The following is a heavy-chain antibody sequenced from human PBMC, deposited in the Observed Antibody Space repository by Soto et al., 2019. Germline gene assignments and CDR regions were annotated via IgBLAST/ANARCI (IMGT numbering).Heavy chain of an antibody. J-gene: IGHJ4*02. Sequence: EVQLLESGGGLVQPGGSLRLSCAASGFTFSNYAMNWVRQAPGKGLVWVSVISGSGGSTYYTDSVKGRFTISRDKSKNALYLQIISMRAEDTAVYYCARRSISWYVDCWGQATLVTVAS. CDR1: GFTFSNYA. CDR2: ISGSGGST. CDR3: ARRSISWYVDC. V-gene: IGHV3-23*01. D-gene: IGHD6-13*01.